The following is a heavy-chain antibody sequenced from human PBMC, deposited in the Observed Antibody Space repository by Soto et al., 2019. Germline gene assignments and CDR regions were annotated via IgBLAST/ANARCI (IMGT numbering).Heavy chain of an antibody. J-gene: IGHJ3*02. CDR1: GGNFRSES. D-gene: IGHD2-21*02. CDR2: IIPFFGTS. V-gene: IGHV1-69*12. Sequence: QVHLVQSGAEVKKPGSSVKVSCKASGGNFRSESINWVRQAPGQGLEWMGGIIPFFGTSDYAQKFQGRLTLTADEDTTTAYMELSSLRSQDTAVYYCARGLEFGGNSDAYDIWGQGTMVIVSS. CDR3: ARGLEFGGNSDAYDI.